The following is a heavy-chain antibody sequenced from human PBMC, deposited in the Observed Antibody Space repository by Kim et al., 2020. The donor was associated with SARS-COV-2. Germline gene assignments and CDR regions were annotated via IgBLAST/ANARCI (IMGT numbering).Heavy chain of an antibody. V-gene: IGHV3-23*01. CDR1: GFTFSTYA. CDR2: ITGRGSNT. Sequence: GGSLRLSCIASGFTFSTYAMNWVRQAPGKGLEWVSAITGRGSNTYYADSVKGRFTISRDNSRNTLYLQMNSLTTEDTAMYYCAKGNDIVVIPAAIGDSWGQGTLVTVSS. J-gene: IGHJ4*02. D-gene: IGHD2-2*01. CDR3: AKGNDIVVIPAAIGDS.